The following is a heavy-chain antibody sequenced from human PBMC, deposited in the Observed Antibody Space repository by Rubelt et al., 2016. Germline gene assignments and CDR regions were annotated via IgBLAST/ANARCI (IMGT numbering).Heavy chain of an antibody. Sequence: QVQLQDSGPGLVKPSGTLSLTCAVSGGSISRGNWWSWVRQPPGKGLEWIGKIFHSGSTDYNPSLTSRVTMSVDKSKNQFSLRLSAVTAADTAGDYGARLSTAMLFDPWGQGTLVTVSS. CDR3: ARLSTAMLFDP. D-gene: IGHD5-18*01. J-gene: IGHJ5*02. CDR2: IFHSGST. CDR1: GGSISRGNW. V-gene: IGHV4-4*02.